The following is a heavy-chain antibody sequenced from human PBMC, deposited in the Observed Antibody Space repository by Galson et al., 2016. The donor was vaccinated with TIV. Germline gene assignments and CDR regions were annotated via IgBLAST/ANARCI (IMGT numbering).Heavy chain of an antibody. CDR2: VSYRGTT. CDR3: SKAPGVSSPSWGLYDDDYSMDV. Sequence: ETLSLTCSVSGDSINNYYWNWIRQPPGEGLEWIGYVSYRGTTNYNPSLKSRVTISMDKSKNLFSLKLTSLTAADTAVYYCSKAPGVSSPSWGLYDDDYSMDVWGRGTTVIVSS. D-gene: IGHD2-2*01. V-gene: IGHV4-59*01. J-gene: IGHJ6*02. CDR1: GDSINNYY.